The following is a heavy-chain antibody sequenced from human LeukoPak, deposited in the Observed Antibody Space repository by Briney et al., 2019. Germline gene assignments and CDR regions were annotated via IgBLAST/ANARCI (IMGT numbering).Heavy chain of an antibody. Sequence: PSETLSLTCTVSGGSISSYYWSWIRQPPGKGLEWIGYIYYSGSTNYNPSLKSRVTISVDTSKNQFSLKLSSVTAADTAVYYCARVRDYDFWSGYSYYFDYWGQGTLVTVSS. D-gene: IGHD3-3*01. V-gene: IGHV4-59*01. CDR2: IYYSGST. CDR1: GGSISSYY. CDR3: ARVRDYDFWSGYSYYFDY. J-gene: IGHJ4*02.